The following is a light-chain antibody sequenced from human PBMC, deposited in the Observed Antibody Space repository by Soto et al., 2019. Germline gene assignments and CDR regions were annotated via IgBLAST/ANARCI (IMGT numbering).Light chain of an antibody. CDR1: SSNIGNNY. Sequence: QSVLTQPPSVSAAPGQKVTISCSGSSSNIGNNYVSWYQQLPGTAPKLLIYENNKRPSGIPDRFSGSKSGTSATLGITGLQTGDEADYDCGTWDSSLTLGVFGTGTKLTVL. CDR2: ENN. J-gene: IGLJ1*01. V-gene: IGLV1-51*02. CDR3: GTWDSSLTLGV.